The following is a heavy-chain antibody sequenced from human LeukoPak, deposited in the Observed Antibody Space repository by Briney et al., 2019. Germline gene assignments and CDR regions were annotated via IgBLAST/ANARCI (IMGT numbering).Heavy chain of an antibody. Sequence: PGGSQRLSCAASRFQFSNYWMSWVRQAPGKGLEWVANIKQDGSEEYYVDSVKGRFTISRDNAENSLFLQMNSLSAEDTAVYYCARDPYSGSYGAFDIWGQGTMVTVS. CDR1: RFQFSNYW. CDR2: IKQDGSEE. CDR3: ARDPYSGSYGAFDI. J-gene: IGHJ3*02. D-gene: IGHD1-26*01. V-gene: IGHV3-7*05.